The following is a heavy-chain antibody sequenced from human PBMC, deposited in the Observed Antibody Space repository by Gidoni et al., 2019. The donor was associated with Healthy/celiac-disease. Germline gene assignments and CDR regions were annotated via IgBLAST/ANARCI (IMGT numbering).Heavy chain of an antibody. J-gene: IGHJ3*02. D-gene: IGHD4-17*01. CDR1: RFPFISYW. V-gene: IGHV3-74*01. CDR2: INSDGSST. Sequence: EVQLVESGGGVVQPGGSLRLSCAASRFPFISYWMHWVRQAPGKGLVLVSRINSDGSSTSYADSVKGRFTISRDNAKNTLYLQMNSLRAEDTAVYYCVRSETTPPDDAFDIWGQGTMVTVSS. CDR3: VRSETTPPDDAFDI.